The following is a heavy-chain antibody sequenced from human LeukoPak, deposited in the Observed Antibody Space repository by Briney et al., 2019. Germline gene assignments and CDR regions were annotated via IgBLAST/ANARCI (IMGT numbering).Heavy chain of an antibody. CDR2: ISGSGGST. Sequence: PGGSLRLSCAASGFTFSSYAMSWVRQAPGKGLEWVSAISGSGGSTYYADSVKGRFTISRDNSKNTLYLQMNSLRAEDTAVYYCAKDLHPMIVVVKDGFDYWGQGTLVTVSS. CDR3: AKDLHPMIVVVKDGFDY. D-gene: IGHD3-22*01. V-gene: IGHV3-23*01. J-gene: IGHJ4*02. CDR1: GFTFSSYA.